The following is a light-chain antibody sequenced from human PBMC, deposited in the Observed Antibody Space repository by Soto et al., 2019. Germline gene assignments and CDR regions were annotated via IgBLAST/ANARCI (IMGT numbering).Light chain of an antibody. Sequence: EIIMTQSPATLSVSPGEGATPSCRTSHSISTNLAWYQHKRGQSPRLLVYGASTRATGVPARFSGSGSGAEFTLSISSLQSEDFAVYYCQQYNSWPTFGGGTKVDIK. CDR1: HSISTN. CDR2: GAS. J-gene: IGKJ4*01. V-gene: IGKV3-15*01. CDR3: QQYNSWPT.